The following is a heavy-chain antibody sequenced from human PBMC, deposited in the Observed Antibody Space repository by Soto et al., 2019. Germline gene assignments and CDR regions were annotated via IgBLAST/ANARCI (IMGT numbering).Heavy chain of an antibody. CDR3: ARRKTDSSSCYDYYYYYDMDV. V-gene: IGHV4-39*01. Sequence: PSETLSLTCTVSGGSISSSSYYWGGIRQPPGQGLERIGSIFYGGSTYYNPSLKSRVTISVDTSKNQFSLKLSSVTAADTAVYYCARRKTDSSSCYDYYYYYDMDVWGQGTTVTVS. D-gene: IGHD6-13*01. CDR2: IFYGGST. J-gene: IGHJ6*02. CDR1: GGSISSSSYY.